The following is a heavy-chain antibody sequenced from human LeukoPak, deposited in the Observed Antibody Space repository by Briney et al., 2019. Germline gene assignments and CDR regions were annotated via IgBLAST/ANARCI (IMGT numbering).Heavy chain of an antibody. V-gene: IGHV1-18*01. Sequence: ASVKVSCKASGYTFTSYGIRWVRRAPGQGLEWMGWISAYNGNTNYAQKLQGRVTMTTDTSTSTAYMELRSLRSDDTAVYYCAREGIHYGVTVYWGQGTLVTVSS. CDR2: ISAYNGNT. CDR1: GYTFTSYG. J-gene: IGHJ4*02. D-gene: IGHD4-17*01. CDR3: AREGIHYGVTVY.